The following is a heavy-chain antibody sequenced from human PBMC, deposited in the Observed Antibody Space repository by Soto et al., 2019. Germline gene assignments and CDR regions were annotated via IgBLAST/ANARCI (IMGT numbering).Heavy chain of an antibody. J-gene: IGHJ6*02. CDR2: ISGSGGST. CDR1: GFTFSSYA. CDR3: ATWTYYYYGMDV. D-gene: IGHD3-3*01. Sequence: GGSLRLSCAASGFTFSSYAMSWVRQAPGKGLEWVSAISGSGGSTYYADSVKGRFTISRDNSKNTLYLQMNSLRAEDTAVYYCATWTYYYYGMDVWGQGTTVTVSS. V-gene: IGHV3-23*01.